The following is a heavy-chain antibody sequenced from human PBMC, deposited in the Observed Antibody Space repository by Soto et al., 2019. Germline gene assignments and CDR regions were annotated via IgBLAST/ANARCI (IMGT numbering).Heavy chain of an antibody. J-gene: IGHJ5*02. CDR3: ARSSVNIDGLDL. D-gene: IGHD3-10*01. Sequence: QVRLEQSGAEMKEPGASVKISCIASEYDFDSYSIHWLRQAPGERPEYMGRINGGIGNTKFSQKFQDRLTITRDTSASAMYMELSSMRSDDTGVYYCARSSVNIDGLDLWGQGTLVIVSS. V-gene: IGHV1-3*01. CDR1: EYDFDSYS. CDR2: INGGIGNT.